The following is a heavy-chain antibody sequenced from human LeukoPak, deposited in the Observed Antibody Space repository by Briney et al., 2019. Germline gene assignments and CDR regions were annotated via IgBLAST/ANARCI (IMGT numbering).Heavy chain of an antibody. V-gene: IGHV4-34*01. J-gene: IGHJ4*02. CDR3: VREREQRDKRRYATGYDY. D-gene: IGHD3-9*01. CDR1: GGSFSGFY. CDR2: INHSGSP. Sequence: KTSETLSLTCAVYGGSFSGFYWSWIRQPPEKGLEWIGEINHSGSPDYNPSLKSRVTISVDTSRNQFSLKLSSVTAADTAVYYCVREREQRDKRRYATGYDYWGQGTLVSVSS.